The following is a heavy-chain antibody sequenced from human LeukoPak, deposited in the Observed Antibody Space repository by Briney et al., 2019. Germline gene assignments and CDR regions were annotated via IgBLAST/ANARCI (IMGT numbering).Heavy chain of an antibody. CDR1: GFSFSTYT. CDR3: ASHFWNYYRIDY. J-gene: IGHJ4*02. D-gene: IGHD3-3*02. Sequence: GGSLRLSCAASGFSFSTYTMNWVRQAPGKGPGWVSSISGSGSYIYYADSVKGRFTISRDNAKNSLFLQMNSLRAEDTAIYYCASHFWNYYRIDYWGQGILVTVSS. V-gene: IGHV3-21*01. CDR2: ISGSGSYI.